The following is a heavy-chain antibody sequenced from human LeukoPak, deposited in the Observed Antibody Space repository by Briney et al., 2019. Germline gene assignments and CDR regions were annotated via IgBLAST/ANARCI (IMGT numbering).Heavy chain of an antibody. D-gene: IGHD3-22*01. Sequence: ASVKVTCKASGYTFTGYYMHWVRQAPGQGLEWMGWINPNSGGTNYAQKFQDRVTMTRDTPISTAYMELSRLRSADTAVYYCARDHYYSSGSFGYYYYMDVWGKGTTVTVSS. J-gene: IGHJ6*03. CDR1: GYTFTGYY. CDR2: INPNSGGT. CDR3: ARDHYYSSGSFGYYYYMDV. V-gene: IGHV1-2*02.